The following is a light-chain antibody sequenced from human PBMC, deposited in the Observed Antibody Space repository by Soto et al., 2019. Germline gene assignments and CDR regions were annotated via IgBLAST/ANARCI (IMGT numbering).Light chain of an antibody. CDR2: DAS. V-gene: IGKV3-11*01. CDR3: QQLNSYPIT. CDR1: QSVSSY. J-gene: IGKJ5*01. Sequence: ESVLTQSRATLSLSPGERATLSCRASQSVSSYLAWYQQKPGQAPRLLIYDASNRATGIPARFSGSGSGTDFTLTISSLEPEDFATYYCQQLNSYPITFGQGTRLAIK.